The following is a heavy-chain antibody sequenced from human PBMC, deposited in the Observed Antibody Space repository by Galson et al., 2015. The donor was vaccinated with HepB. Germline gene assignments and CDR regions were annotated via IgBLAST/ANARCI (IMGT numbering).Heavy chain of an antibody. Sequence: SVKVSCKASGYIFDSYRITWVRQAPGQGLEWMGWIGPFNGDTKYAQNIQGRVTMTADTSATTVYMELRTLKSDDTAMYYCAREGGSGESLDYWGQGTLISVSS. CDR3: AREGGSGESLDY. CDR2: IGPFNGDT. CDR1: GYIFDSYR. V-gene: IGHV1-18*04. J-gene: IGHJ4*02. D-gene: IGHD6-19*01.